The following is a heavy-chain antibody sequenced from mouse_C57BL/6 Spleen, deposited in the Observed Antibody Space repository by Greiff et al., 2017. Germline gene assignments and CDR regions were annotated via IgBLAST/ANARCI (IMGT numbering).Heavy chain of an antibody. V-gene: IGHV3-6*01. CDR2: ISYDGSN. CDR1: GYSITSGYY. J-gene: IGHJ2*01. D-gene: IGHD2-4*01. CDR3: ARVIYYDYGDFDY. Sequence: EVKLEESGPGLVKPSQSLSLTCSVTGYSITSGYYWNWIRQFPGNKLEWMGYISYDGSNKYNPSLKNRISITRDTPKNQFFLKFNSVTTEDTATYYSARVIYYDYGDFDYWGQGTTLTVSS.